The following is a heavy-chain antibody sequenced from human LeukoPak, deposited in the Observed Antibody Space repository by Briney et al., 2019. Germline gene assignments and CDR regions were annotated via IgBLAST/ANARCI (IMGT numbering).Heavy chain of an antibody. V-gene: IGHV4-59*01. CDR2: IYYSGST. D-gene: IGHD1-1*01. J-gene: IGHJ2*01. Sequence: PSETLSLTCTVSSGSISRYYWSWIRQPPGKGLEWIGYIYYSGSTNYNPSLKSRVTISVDTSKNQFSLKLSSVTAADTAVYYCARVGRDWYFDLWGRGTLVTVSS. CDR1: SGSISRYY. CDR3: ARVGRDWYFDL.